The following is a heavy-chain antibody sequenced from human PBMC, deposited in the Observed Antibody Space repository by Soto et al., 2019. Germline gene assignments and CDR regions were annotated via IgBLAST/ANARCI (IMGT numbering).Heavy chain of an antibody. J-gene: IGHJ4*02. CDR2: IYSGGST. V-gene: IGHV3-53*01. Sequence: GGSLSLSCAASGFTVSSNYMSWVRQAPRKGLEWVSVIYSGGSTYYADSRKGRFTIARENSKNTLYLQMNSLRAEDTVVYYCARERRYYDSRGYYYFDYWGQGTLVTVSS. D-gene: IGHD3-22*01. CDR1: GFTVSSNY. CDR3: ARERRYYDSRGYYYFDY.